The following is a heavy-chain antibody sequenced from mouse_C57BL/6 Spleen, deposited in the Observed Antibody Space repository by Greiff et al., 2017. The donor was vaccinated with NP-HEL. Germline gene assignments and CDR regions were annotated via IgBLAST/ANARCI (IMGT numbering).Heavy chain of an antibody. Sequence: VQLQQSGAELVKPGASVKISCKASGYTFTDYYINWVKQRPGQGLEWIGKIGPGSGSTYYNEKFKGKATLTADKSSSTAYMQLSSLTSEDSAVYFCARWGYGSSSSYWYFDVWGTGTTVTVSS. V-gene: IGHV1-77*01. CDR2: IGPGSGST. D-gene: IGHD1-1*01. J-gene: IGHJ1*03. CDR3: ARWGYGSSSSYWYFDV. CDR1: GYTFTDYY.